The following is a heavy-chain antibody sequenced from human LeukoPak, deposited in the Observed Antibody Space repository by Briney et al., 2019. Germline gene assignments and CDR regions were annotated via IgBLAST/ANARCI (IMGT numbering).Heavy chain of an antibody. Sequence: GGSLRLSCAASGFTFSSYSMNWVRQAPGKGLEWVSYISSSSSTIYYADSVKGRFTISRDNGKNSLYMQMNSLRDEDTAVYYFARGLRGDYYDSIGYSDYWGQVTLVTVSS. D-gene: IGHD3-22*01. CDR1: GFTFSSYS. CDR3: ARGLRGDYYDSIGYSDY. V-gene: IGHV3-48*02. CDR2: ISSSSSTI. J-gene: IGHJ4*02.